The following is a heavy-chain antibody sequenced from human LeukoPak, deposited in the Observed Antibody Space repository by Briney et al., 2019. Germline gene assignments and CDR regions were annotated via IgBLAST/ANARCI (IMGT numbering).Heavy chain of an antibody. J-gene: IGHJ6*02. CDR1: GYSFTSYW. CDR2: IDPSDSYT. D-gene: IGHD3-10*01. CDR3: AREYYYGSVGYYGMDV. Sequence: GESLRICCKGSGYSFTSYWISWVRQMPGKGLEWMGRIDPSDSYTNYSPSFQGHVTISADKSISTAYLQWSSLKASDTAMYYCAREYYYGSVGYYGMDVWGQGTTVTVSS. V-gene: IGHV5-10-1*01.